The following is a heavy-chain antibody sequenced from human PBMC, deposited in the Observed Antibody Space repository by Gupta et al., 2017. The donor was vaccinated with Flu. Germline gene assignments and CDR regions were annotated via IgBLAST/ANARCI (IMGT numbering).Heavy chain of an antibody. CDR3: ARDPYSSGWYGSDY. J-gene: IGHJ4*02. Sequence: EVQLVESGGGLVQPGGSLRVSCAASGFPFSSYWMSWVRQAPGKGLEWVASIKKDGSEKYYVDSVKGRFTISRDNAKNSLYLQMNSLRAEDTAVYYCARDPYSSGWYGSDYWGQGTLVTVSS. D-gene: IGHD6-19*01. CDR1: GFPFSSYW. CDR2: IKKDGSEK. V-gene: IGHV3-7*01.